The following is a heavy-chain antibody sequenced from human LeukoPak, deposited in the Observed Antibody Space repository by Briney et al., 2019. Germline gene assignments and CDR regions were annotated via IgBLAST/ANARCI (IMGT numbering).Heavy chain of an antibody. CDR3: ARIPLGYSGDYYFDY. J-gene: IGHJ4*02. CDR2: ISSSGST. Sequence: SETLSLTCTVSRGSISGSIRSHYWSWLRQPPGKGLEWIGYISSSGSTNDNPSLRSRVTISADTSKNQFFLNLSSVSAADTAVYYCARIPLGYSGDYYFDYWGQGTLVTVSP. D-gene: IGHD5-12*01. V-gene: IGHV4-4*09. CDR1: RGSISGSIRSHY.